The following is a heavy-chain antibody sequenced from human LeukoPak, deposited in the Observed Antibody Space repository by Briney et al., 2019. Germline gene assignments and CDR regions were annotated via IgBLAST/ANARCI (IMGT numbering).Heavy chain of an antibody. V-gene: IGHV3-23*01. CDR3: AKSSSSWYFALDDGFDI. CDR1: GFTFSSYA. D-gene: IGHD6-13*01. Sequence: GGSLRLSCAASGFTFSSYAMSWVRQAPGKGLEWVSAISGSGGSTYYADSVKGRFTISRDNSKNTLYLQMNSLRAEDTAVYYCAKSSSSWYFALDDGFDIWGQGTMVTVSS. CDR2: ISGSGGST. J-gene: IGHJ3*02.